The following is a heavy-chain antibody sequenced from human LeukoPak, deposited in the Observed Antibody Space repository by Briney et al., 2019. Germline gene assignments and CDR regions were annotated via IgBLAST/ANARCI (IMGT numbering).Heavy chain of an antibody. CDR3: ARGQEAATH. D-gene: IGHD3-10*01. Sequence: GGSLRLSCVASGFTFSSYAMSWVRQAPGKGLEWASAISGSGGSTYYADSVKGRFTISRDNSKNTLYLQMNSLRAEDTAVYYCARGQEAATHWGPGTLVTVSS. CDR1: GFTFSSYA. CDR2: ISGSGGST. V-gene: IGHV3-23*01. J-gene: IGHJ4*02.